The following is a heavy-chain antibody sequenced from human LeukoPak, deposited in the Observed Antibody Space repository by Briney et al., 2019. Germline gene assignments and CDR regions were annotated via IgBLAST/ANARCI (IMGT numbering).Heavy chain of an antibody. CDR2: IYYSGST. D-gene: IGHD3-10*01. Sequence: SETLSLTCAVSGGSISSGGYSWSWIRQPPGKGLEWLGYIYYSGSTYYNPSLKSRVTISVDTSKNQLSLKLSSVTAADTAVYYCARESNYYGSGTGWFDPWGQGTLVTVSS. CDR3: ARESNYYGSGTGWFDP. J-gene: IGHJ5*02. CDR1: GGSISSGGYS. V-gene: IGHV4-30-4*07.